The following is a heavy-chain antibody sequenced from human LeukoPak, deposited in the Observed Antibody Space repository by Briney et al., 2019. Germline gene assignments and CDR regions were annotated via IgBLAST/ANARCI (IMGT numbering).Heavy chain of an antibody. CDR1: GFTFSSYA. V-gene: IGHV3-30*01. Sequence: GGSLRLSCAASGFTFSSYAMHWVRQAPGKGLEWVAVISYDGSNKYYADSVKGRFTISRDNSKNTLYLQMNSLRAEDTAVYYCARGERYCSSTSCLSGLYYYYYYYMDVWGKGTTVTVSS. J-gene: IGHJ6*03. CDR2: ISYDGSNK. D-gene: IGHD2-2*01. CDR3: ARGERYCSSTSCLSGLYYYYYYYMDV.